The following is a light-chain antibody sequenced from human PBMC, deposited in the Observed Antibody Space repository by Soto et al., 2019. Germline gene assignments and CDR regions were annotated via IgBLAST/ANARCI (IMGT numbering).Light chain of an antibody. V-gene: IGKV1-5*01. CDR3: QQYHSYWT. J-gene: IGKJ1*01. CDR1: QNINNW. Sequence: DIQMTQSPSTLSASVGDRVTITCRASQNINNWLAWYQQKPGKAPKFLISDASSLASGVPSRFSGGGSGTEFPLTISSLQPDDFATYYCQQYHSYWTFGQGTKVDIK. CDR2: DAS.